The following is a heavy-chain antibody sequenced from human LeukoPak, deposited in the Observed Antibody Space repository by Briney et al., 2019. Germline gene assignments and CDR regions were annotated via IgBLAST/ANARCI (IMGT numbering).Heavy chain of an antibody. D-gene: IGHD3/OR15-3a*01. CDR2: IYWNDDK. J-gene: IGHJ4*02. CDR1: GFSLSTSGVG. V-gene: IGHV2-5*01. Sequence: SGPTLVKPTQTLTLTCTFSGFSLSTSGVGVGWIRQPPGKALEWLALIYWNDDKRYSPSLKSRLTITKDTSKNQVVLTMTNMDPVDTATYYCAHIRLGLDWLEFNYYFDYWGQGTLVTVSS. CDR3: AHIRLGLDWLEFNYYFDY.